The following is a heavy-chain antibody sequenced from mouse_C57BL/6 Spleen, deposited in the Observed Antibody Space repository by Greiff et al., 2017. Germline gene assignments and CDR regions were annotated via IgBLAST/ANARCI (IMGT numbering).Heavy chain of an antibody. J-gene: IGHJ1*03. CDR1: GFTFNTYA. Sequence: GGGLVQPKGSLKLSCAASGFTFNTYAMHWVRQAPGKGLEWVARISSKSSNYATYYAYSVKDRFTISRDDSQSMLYLQMNNLNSKDTAMYYCVRDGKYRYFDVWGKGTPVTVSA. V-gene: IGHV10-3*01. D-gene: IGHD2-1*01. CDR2: ISSKSSNYAT. CDR3: VRDGKYRYFDV.